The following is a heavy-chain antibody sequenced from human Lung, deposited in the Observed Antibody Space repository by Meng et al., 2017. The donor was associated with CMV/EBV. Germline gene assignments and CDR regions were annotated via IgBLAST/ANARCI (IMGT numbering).Heavy chain of an antibody. CDR1: ISGSNW. CDR2: IYHSGST. J-gene: IGHJ5*02. CDR3: ARDFSDIVVVPAAMGGFDP. V-gene: IGHV4-4*02. D-gene: IGHD2-2*01. Sequence: ISGSNWWSWVRQPPGKGLEWIGEIYHSGSTNYDPSLKSRVTISVDKSKNQFSLKLSSVTAADTAVYYCARDFSDIVVVPAAMGGFDPWGQGTLVTVSS.